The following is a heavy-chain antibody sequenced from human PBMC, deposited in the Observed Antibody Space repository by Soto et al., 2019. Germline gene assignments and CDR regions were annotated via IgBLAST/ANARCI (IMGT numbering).Heavy chain of an antibody. J-gene: IGHJ6*02. CDR3: ASRIEYSSSSGDSDYYGMDV. Sequence: PGESLKISCKGSGYSFTSYWISWVRQMPGKGLEWMGRIDPSDSYTNYSPSFQGHVTISADKSISTAYLQWSSLKASDTAMYYCASRIEYSSSSGDSDYYGMDVWGQGTTVTVSS. CDR2: IDPSDSYT. D-gene: IGHD6-6*01. CDR1: GYSFTSYW. V-gene: IGHV5-10-1*01.